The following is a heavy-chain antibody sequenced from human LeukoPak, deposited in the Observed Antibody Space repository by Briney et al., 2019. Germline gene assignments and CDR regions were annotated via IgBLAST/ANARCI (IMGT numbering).Heavy chain of an antibody. CDR3: ARRHDYYYGSGSHNNWFDP. CDR2: INHSGST. CDR1: GGSFSGYY. D-gene: IGHD3-10*01. J-gene: IGHJ5*02. V-gene: IGHV4-34*01. Sequence: SETLSLTCAVYGGSFSGYYWSWIRQAPGKGLEWIGEINHSGSTNYNPSLKSRVTISVDTSKNQFSLKLSSVTAADTAVFYCARRHDYYYGSGSHNNWFDPWGQGTLVTVSS.